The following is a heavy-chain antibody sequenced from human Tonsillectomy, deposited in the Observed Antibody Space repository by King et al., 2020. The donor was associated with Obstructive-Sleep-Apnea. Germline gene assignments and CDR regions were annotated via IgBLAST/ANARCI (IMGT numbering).Heavy chain of an antibody. CDR1: GFIFSSYW. Sequence: VQLVESGGGLVQPGGSLRLSCAASGFIFSSYWMSWVRQAPGKGLEWVANIKQDGSEKYYVDSVKGRFTISRDNAKNSLYLQMNSLRAEDTAVYYCARSYYDFWSGSTQWYFDLWGRGTLVTVSS. CDR2: IKQDGSEK. D-gene: IGHD3-3*01. J-gene: IGHJ2*01. CDR3: ARSYYDFWSGSTQWYFDL. V-gene: IGHV3-7*03.